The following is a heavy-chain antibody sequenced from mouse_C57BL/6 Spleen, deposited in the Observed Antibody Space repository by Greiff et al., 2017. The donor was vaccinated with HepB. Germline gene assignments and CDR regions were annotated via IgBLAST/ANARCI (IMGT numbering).Heavy chain of an antibody. CDR3: AEFYYGTSLSYAMDY. Sequence: QVQLKESGPELVKPGASVKISCKASGYAFSSSWMNWVKQRPGKGLEWIGRIYPGDGDTNYNGKFKGKATLTADKSSSTAYMQLSSLTSEVSAVYFWAEFYYGTSLSYAMDYWGQGTSVTVSS. V-gene: IGHV1-82*01. CDR2: IYPGDGDT. D-gene: IGHD1-1*01. CDR1: GYAFSSSW. J-gene: IGHJ4*01.